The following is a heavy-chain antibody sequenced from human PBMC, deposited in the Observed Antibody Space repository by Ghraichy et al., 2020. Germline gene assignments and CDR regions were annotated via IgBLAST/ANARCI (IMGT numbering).Heavy chain of an antibody. J-gene: IGHJ6*02. Sequence: GGSLKLSCVASGVTFSTYWMNWVRQVPGKGLVWVSRIISDGRSATYADSVKGRFTISRDNAKNTLYLQMNSLRAEDTAVYYCAREADREGTYGMDVWGQGTTVTVSS. D-gene: IGHD3-22*01. CDR1: GVTFSTYW. CDR2: IISDGRSA. V-gene: IGHV3-74*01. CDR3: AREADREGTYGMDV.